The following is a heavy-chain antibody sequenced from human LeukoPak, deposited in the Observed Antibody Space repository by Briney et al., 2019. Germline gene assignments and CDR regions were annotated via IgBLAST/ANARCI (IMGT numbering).Heavy chain of an antibody. CDR1: GLTFSDYY. Sequence: GGSLRLSCAASGLTFSDYYMSWIRQAPGKGLEWVSYISSSGSTIYYADSVKGRFTISRDNAKNSLYLQMNSLRAEDTAVYYCARALAAIVPWFDPWGQGTLVTVSS. CDR2: ISSSGSTI. V-gene: IGHV3-11*01. J-gene: IGHJ5*02. D-gene: IGHD6-25*01. CDR3: ARALAAIVPWFDP.